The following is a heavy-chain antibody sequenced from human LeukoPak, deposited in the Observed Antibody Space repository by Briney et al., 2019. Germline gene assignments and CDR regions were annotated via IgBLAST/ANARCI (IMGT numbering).Heavy chain of an antibody. CDR3: ARGQPLLDY. CDR1: GGSYSGYY. V-gene: IGHV4-34*01. J-gene: IGHJ4*02. CDR2: INHSGST. D-gene: IGHD2-2*01. Sequence: SETLSLTCAVYGGSYSGYYWSWIRQRPGKGLEWIGEINHSGSTNYNPSLKSRVTISVDTSKNQFSLKLSSVTAADTAVYYCARGQPLLDYWGQGTLVTVSS.